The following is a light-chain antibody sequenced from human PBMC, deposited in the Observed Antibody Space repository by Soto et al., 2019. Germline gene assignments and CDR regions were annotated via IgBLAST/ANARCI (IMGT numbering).Light chain of an antibody. CDR1: QSVSSRY. CDR2: GAS. V-gene: IGKV3-15*01. J-gene: IGKJ5*01. Sequence: GLTQSPGAVSVTPGERGTRCCRASQSVSSRYLAWYQQKPGQPPRLLIYGASTRATGLPARFSGSGSGTEFTLTINSLQAEDCAVYYCQQYTNWPRTFGQGTRLEI. CDR3: QQYTNWPRT.